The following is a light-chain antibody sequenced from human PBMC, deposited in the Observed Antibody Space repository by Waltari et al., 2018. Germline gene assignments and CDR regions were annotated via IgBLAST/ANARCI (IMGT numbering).Light chain of an antibody. J-gene: IGKJ1*01. Sequence: DIVMTQSPDSLAVSLGERATINCKSSQSVLYNSNNKNYLAWFQQKPGQTPKLLTYWASTRESGVPDGFSGSGSGTDFTLTISSLQAEDVAVYYCQQYYSAPRTFGQGTKVEIK. CDR2: WAS. V-gene: IGKV4-1*01. CDR3: QQYYSAPRT. CDR1: QSVLYNSNNKNY.